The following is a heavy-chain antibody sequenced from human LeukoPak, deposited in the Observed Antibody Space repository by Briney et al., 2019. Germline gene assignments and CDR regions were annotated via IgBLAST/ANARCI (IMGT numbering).Heavy chain of an antibody. J-gene: IGHJ6*02. V-gene: IGHV4-34*01. Sequence: SETLSLTCAVYGGSFSGYYWSWIRQPPGKGLEWIGEINHSGSTNYNPSLKSRVTISVDTSKNQFSLKLSSVTAADTAVYHCARDNWNYGSSMDVWGQGTTVTVSS. CDR2: INHSGST. CDR1: GGSFSGYY. CDR3: ARDNWNYGSSMDV. D-gene: IGHD1-7*01.